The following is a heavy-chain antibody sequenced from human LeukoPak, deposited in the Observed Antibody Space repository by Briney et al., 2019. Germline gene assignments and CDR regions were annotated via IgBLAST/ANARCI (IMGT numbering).Heavy chain of an antibody. CDR2: VYPSGNS. CDR3: ARGYDSSGYYVVRD. Sequence: SETLSLTCTVSGYSISSGHYWGWIRQAPGKGLEWIGSVYPSGNSYYNPSLKSRATISVDTSKNQFSLMLSSVTAGDTAVYYCARGYDSSGYYVVRDWGQGTLVTVSS. CDR1: GYSISSGHY. D-gene: IGHD3-22*01. V-gene: IGHV4-38-2*02. J-gene: IGHJ4*02.